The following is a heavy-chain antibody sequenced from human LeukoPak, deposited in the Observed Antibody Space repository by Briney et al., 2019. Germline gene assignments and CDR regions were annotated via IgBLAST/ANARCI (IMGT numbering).Heavy chain of an antibody. CDR3: ARGYNYANDFDS. D-gene: IGHD5-24*01. Sequence: GGSLRLSCVASGFTFSNYWMHWVRQAPGKGLVWVSRITSDGTATTYADSVKGRFTISRDNAKNTLYLQMNSLRVEDTALYYCARGYNYANDFDSWGQGTLV. J-gene: IGHJ4*02. CDR1: GFTFSNYW. V-gene: IGHV3-74*01. CDR2: ITSDGTAT.